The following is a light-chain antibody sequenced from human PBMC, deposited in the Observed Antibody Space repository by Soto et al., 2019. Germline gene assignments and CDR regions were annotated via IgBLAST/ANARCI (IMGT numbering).Light chain of an antibody. CDR3: NAHAIHARA. CDR1: SSDIGAYNY. Sequence: QSVLTQPASVSGSPGQSITISCTGSSSDIGAYNYVSWYQQHPGKAPKLIIYEVSNRPSGVSYRFSGSKSGNTASLAISGLQAEDEADYYCNAHAIHARAFGGGTKVTVL. J-gene: IGLJ3*02. CDR2: EVS. V-gene: IGLV2-14*01.